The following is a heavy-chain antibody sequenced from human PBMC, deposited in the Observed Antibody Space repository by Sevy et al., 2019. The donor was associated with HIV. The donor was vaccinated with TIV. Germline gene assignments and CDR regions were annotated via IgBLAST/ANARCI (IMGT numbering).Heavy chain of an antibody. J-gene: IGHJ4*02. D-gene: IGHD3-3*01. CDR1: GFTLSSYA. CDR3: ARQQYDFRSGYCPTCFDY. Sequence: GGSLRLSCAASGFTLSSYAMHWVRQAPGKGLEWVAVISYDGSNKYYADSVKGRFTISRDNSKNTLYLQMNSLRAEDTAVYYCARQQYDFRSGYCPTCFDYWGQGTLVTVSS. V-gene: IGHV3-30-3*01. CDR2: ISYDGSNK.